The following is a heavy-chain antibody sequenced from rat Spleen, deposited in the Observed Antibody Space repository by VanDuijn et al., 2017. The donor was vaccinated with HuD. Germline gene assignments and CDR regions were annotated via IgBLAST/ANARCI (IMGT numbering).Heavy chain of an antibody. J-gene: IGHJ2*01. D-gene: IGHD1-1*01. Sequence: EVQLVESGGGLVQPGNSLKLSCATSGFTFSDYGMAWVLQAPTKGLEWVASISYDGGSTYYRDSVRGRFTISRDIAKSTLYLQMESLTSDDAAIYYCAREGIQWSLAFWGQGVKVSVSS. CDR3: AREGIQWSLAF. V-gene: IGHV5-20*01. CDR1: GFTFSDYG. CDR2: ISYDGGST.